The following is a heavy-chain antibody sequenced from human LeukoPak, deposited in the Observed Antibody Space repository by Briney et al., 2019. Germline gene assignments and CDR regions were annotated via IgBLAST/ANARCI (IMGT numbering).Heavy chain of an antibody. D-gene: IGHD5-24*01. J-gene: IGHJ4*02. Sequence: AGGSLRLSCAASGFTFSDYYMSWISQAPGKGLEWVSYISTSSSYTKYADSVRGRFIISRDNAQNSVHLQMDSLRAEDTAVYYCARAGGYNKGGDYWGQGTLVTVSS. CDR3: ARAGGYNKGGDY. CDR1: GFTFSDYY. V-gene: IGHV3-11*05. CDR2: ISTSSSYT.